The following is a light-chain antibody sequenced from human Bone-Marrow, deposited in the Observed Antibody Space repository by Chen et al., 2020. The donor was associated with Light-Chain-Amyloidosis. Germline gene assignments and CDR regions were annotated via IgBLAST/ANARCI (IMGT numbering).Light chain of an antibody. V-gene: IGKV1-12*02. Sequence: DIQMTQSPSSVSASVGDRVTITCRASPGIGSWLAWYQQKPGKAPKALMYAASSLESGVPSRFSGSGSGTDFTLIISGLQPEDFATYFCQQTMAFPWTFGQGTKVEI. J-gene: IGKJ1*01. CDR3: QQTMAFPWT. CDR2: AAS. CDR1: PGIGSW.